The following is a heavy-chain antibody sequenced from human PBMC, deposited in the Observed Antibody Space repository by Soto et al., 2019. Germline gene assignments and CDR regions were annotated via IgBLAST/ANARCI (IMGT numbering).Heavy chain of an antibody. V-gene: IGHV4-59*08. Sequence: SETLSLTCTVSGGSISSYYWSWIRQPPGKGLEWIGDIYYSGSTNYNPSLKSRVTISVDTSKNQFSLKLSSVTAADTAVYYCARHALYYYDSSGYYSHFDYWGQGTLVTVSS. CDR3: ARHALYYYDSSGYYSHFDY. D-gene: IGHD3-22*01. CDR1: GGSISSYY. CDR2: IYYSGST. J-gene: IGHJ4*02.